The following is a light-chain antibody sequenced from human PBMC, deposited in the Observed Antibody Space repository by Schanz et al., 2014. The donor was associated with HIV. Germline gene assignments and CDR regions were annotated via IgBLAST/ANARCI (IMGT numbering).Light chain of an antibody. CDR3: QQYNNRSPFT. J-gene: IGKJ2*01. V-gene: IGKV1-5*03. Sequence: DIQMTQSPSTLSASVGDGVTITCRASQYISRWLAWYQQKPGQAPHLLIYQASTLQTGVSSRFSGSGSGTEFTLTISSLQPDDLATYYCQQYNNRSPFTFGPGTKLEI. CDR2: QAS. CDR1: QYISRW.